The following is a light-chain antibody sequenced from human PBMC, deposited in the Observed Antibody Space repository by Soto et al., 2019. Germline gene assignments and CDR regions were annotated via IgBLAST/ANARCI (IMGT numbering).Light chain of an antibody. Sequence: QSVLTQPPSVSGAPGQRVTISCTGSSSNIGAGYAVHWYQQLPGTAPKLLIYGNNKRPSGVPDRFSGSKSGTSASLAITGLQAEDEADYYCQSYDSSLDGWVFGGGTKLTVL. J-gene: IGLJ3*02. V-gene: IGLV1-40*01. CDR2: GNN. CDR1: SSNIGAGYA. CDR3: QSYDSSLDGWV.